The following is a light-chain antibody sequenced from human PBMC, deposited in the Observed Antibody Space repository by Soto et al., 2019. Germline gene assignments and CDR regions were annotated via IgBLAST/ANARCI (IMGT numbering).Light chain of an antibody. CDR2: DAS. V-gene: IGKV3-11*01. Sequence: EIMMTPSPATLSVSAGERATLSCRASQSISTNLAWYQQKPGQAPRLLIYDASNRATGIPARFSGSGSGTDFTLTISSLEPEDFAVYYCQQSSNWPPITCGQGTRREIK. CDR1: QSISTN. J-gene: IGKJ5*01. CDR3: QQSSNWPPIT.